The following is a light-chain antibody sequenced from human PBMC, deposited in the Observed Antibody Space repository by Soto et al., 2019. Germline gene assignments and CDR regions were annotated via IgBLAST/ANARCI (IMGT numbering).Light chain of an antibody. Sequence: DIQMTQSPSTLSASVGARVTTTCRGSKVISSWLAWYQQKPGKAPKLLIYDASSMESGVPSRFSGSGSGTEFTLTISSLQPDDFATYYCQQYNSYSQPFGQGTKVDIK. CDR1: KVISSW. CDR3: QQYNSYSQP. J-gene: IGKJ1*01. V-gene: IGKV1-5*01. CDR2: DAS.